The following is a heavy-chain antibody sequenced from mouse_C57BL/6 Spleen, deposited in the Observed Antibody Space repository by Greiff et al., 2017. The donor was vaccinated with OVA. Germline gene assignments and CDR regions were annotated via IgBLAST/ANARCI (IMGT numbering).Heavy chain of an antibody. CDR3: ARGSYDSNYDAMDY. CDR1: GYAFSSYW. J-gene: IGHJ4*01. Sequence: VNLMESGAELVKPGASVKISCKASGYAFSSYWMNWVKQRPGKGLEWIGQIYPGDGDTNYNGKFKGKATLTADKSSSTAYMQLSSLTSEDSAVYFCARGSYDSNYDAMDYWGQGTSVTVSS. D-gene: IGHD2-5*01. V-gene: IGHV1-80*01. CDR2: IYPGDGDT.